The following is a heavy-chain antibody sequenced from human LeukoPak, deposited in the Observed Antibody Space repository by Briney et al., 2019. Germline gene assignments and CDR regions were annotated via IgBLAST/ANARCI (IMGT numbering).Heavy chain of an antibody. CDR3: VRDYRDSSGDHQHFDY. J-gene: IGHJ4*02. D-gene: IGHD3-22*01. CDR1: GFSFSSYE. V-gene: IGHV3-48*03. CDR2: ISGGGAPI. Sequence: GGPLRLSCAASGFSFSSYEMHWVRQAPGKGLEWLSYISGGGAPIYYADSVRGRFTISRDNAENSLYLQMSSLSADDTAVYYCVRDYRDSSGDHQHFDYWGQGALVTVSS.